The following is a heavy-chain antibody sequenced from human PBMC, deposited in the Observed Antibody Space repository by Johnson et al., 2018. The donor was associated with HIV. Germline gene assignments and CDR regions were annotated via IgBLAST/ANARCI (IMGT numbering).Heavy chain of an antibody. Sequence: VQLVESGGGLVQPGGSLRLSCAASGFTFSTSWMSWVRQAPGKGLGWVANINQDGVEKYYADSVKGRFTISRDNSKNTLYLQMNSLRAEDTAVYYCAKDLRVYTCDAFDIWGQGTMVTVSS. CDR3: AKDLRVYTCDAFDI. J-gene: IGHJ3*02. CDR2: INQDGVEK. CDR1: GFTFSTSW. V-gene: IGHV3-7*01. D-gene: IGHD5/OR15-5a*01.